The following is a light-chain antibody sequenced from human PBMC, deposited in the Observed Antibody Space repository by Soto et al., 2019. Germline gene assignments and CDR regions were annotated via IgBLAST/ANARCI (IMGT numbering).Light chain of an antibody. CDR3: QQYGSSPLT. CDR2: GAS. Sequence: EIVLTQSPGTLSLSPGERATLSCRASQSVSSSYFSWYQQKPGQAPRLLIYGASSRATGIPDRFSGSGSGTDFTLTISRLEPEYVAVYYWQQYGSSPLTFGGGTKVEIK. CDR1: QSVSSSY. J-gene: IGKJ4*01. V-gene: IGKV3-20*01.